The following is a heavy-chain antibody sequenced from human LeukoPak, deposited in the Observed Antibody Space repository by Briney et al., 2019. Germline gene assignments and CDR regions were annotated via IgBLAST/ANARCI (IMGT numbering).Heavy chain of an antibody. CDR2: IIPIFGTA. Sequence: ASVKVSCKASGGTFSSYAISWVRQAPGQGLEWMGGIIPIFGTANYAQKFQGRVTITADKSTSTAYMELSSLRSEDTAVYYCARVRYYGSGSPGAFDIWGQGTVVTVSS. CDR3: ARVRYYGSGSPGAFDI. J-gene: IGHJ3*02. D-gene: IGHD3-10*01. CDR1: GGTFSSYA. V-gene: IGHV1-69*06.